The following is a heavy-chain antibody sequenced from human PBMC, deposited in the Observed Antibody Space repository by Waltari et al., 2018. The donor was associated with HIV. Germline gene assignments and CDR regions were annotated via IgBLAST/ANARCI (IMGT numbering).Heavy chain of an antibody. CDR1: GYTFTSYY. CDR3: ARVDCSSTSCRYYYYGMDV. D-gene: IGHD2-2*01. J-gene: IGHJ6*02. V-gene: IGHV1-46*01. CDR2: SNPSGGST. Sequence: QVQLVQSGAEVKKPGASVKVSCKASGYTFTSYYMHWVRQAPGQGLEWMGISNPSGGSTSYAQKFQGRVTMTRDTSTSTVYMELSSLRSEDTAVYYCARVDCSSTSCRYYYYGMDVWGQGTTVTVSS.